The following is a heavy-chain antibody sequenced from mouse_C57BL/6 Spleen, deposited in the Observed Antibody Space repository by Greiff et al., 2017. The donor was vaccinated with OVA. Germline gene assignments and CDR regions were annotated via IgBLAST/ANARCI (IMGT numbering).Heavy chain of an antibody. Sequence: EVQLQQSGAELVRPGASVKLSCTASGFNIKDDYMHWVKQRPEQGLEWIGWIDPENGDTEYASKFQGKATITADTSSNTAYLQLSSLTSEDTAVYYCTTADSSGYENYWGQGTTLTVSS. D-gene: IGHD3-2*02. CDR2: IDPENGDT. CDR1: GFNIKDDY. J-gene: IGHJ2*01. V-gene: IGHV14-4*01. CDR3: TTADSSGYENY.